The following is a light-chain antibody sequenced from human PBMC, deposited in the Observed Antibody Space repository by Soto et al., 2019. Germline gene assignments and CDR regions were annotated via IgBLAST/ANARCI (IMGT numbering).Light chain of an antibody. V-gene: IGKV1-39*01. J-gene: IGKJ1*01. Sequence: DIQMTQSPSSLSASVGDRVTITCRASQGISTYLNWYHQKPGKAPKLLIYAASSLQSGVPSRFSGSGSETDFTLTISSLQPEDFATYSCQQSFSTPRTFGQGTKVEIK. CDR3: QQSFSTPRT. CDR2: AAS. CDR1: QGISTY.